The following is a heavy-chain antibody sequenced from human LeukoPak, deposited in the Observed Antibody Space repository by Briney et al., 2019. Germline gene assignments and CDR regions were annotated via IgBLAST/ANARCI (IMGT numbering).Heavy chain of an antibody. D-gene: IGHD2-15*01. Sequence: GGSLRLSCAASGFTVSSNYMSWVRQAPGKGLEWVSVIYSGGSTYYADSVKGRFTISRDNSKNTLYLQMNSLRAEDTAVYYCARDVSSWVHYYGMDVWGQGTTVTVSS. V-gene: IGHV3-66*01. J-gene: IGHJ6*02. CDR3: ARDVSSWVHYYGMDV. CDR2: IYSGGST. CDR1: GFTVSSNY.